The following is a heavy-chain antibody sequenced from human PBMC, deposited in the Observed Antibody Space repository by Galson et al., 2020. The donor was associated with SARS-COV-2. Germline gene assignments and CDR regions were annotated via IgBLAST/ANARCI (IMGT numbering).Heavy chain of an antibody. J-gene: IGHJ4*02. Sequence: ASVKVSCKVSGYTLSELSMHWVRQAPGKGLEWMGGFDTEDGETVYPQKFQGRVTMTEDTSTATVYMELSGLRSEDTAVYYCATAKAVVAYFYFDYWGQGTLVTVSS. V-gene: IGHV1-24*01. CDR3: ATAKAVVAYFYFDY. D-gene: IGHD3-10*01. CDR1: GYTLSELS. CDR2: FDTEDGET.